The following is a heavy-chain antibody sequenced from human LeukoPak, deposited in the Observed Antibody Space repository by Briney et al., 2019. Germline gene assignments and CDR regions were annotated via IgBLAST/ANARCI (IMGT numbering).Heavy chain of an antibody. V-gene: IGHV4-34*01. J-gene: IGHJ5*02. CDR2: INHSGST. D-gene: IGHD5-18*01. CDR3: ARGVPRWIQLWLWVRWFDP. CDR1: GGSFSGYY. Sequence: SETLSLTCAVYGGSFSGYYWSWIRQPPGKELEWIGEINHSGSTNYNPSLKSRVTISVDTSKNQFSLKLSSVTAADTAVYYCARGVPRWIQLWLWVRWFDPWGQGTLVTVSS.